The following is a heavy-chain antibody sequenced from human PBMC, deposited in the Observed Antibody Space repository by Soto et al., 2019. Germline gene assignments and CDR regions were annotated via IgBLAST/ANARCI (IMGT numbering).Heavy chain of an antibody. CDR1: GDSVTSGSYY. CDR2: ISYTGRT. V-gene: IGHV4-61*01. D-gene: IGHD3-3*01. Sequence: PSETLSLTCIVSGDSVTSGSYYWTWLRQPPGKGLEWIGYISYTGRTKYNPSLQSRVTISVDTSKNEFSLNLSSVTAADTAVYYCARGDFRSGYAYDYWGQGTLVTVSS. J-gene: IGHJ4*02. CDR3: ARGDFRSGYAYDY.